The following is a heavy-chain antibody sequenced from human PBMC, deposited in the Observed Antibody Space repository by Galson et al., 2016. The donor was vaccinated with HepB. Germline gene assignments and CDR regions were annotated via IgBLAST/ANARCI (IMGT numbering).Heavy chain of an antibody. D-gene: IGHD3-16*01. CDR1: GGSISSGGYY. CDR2: IYYSGST. CDR3: ARFVWGGLGENWFSP. V-gene: IGHV4-31*03. Sequence: TLSLTCTVSGGSISSGGYYWSWIRQHPGKGLEWIGYIYYSGSTYHNPSPKSRVTISVDTSKNQFSLKLSSVTAADTAVYYCARFVWGGLGENWFSPWGQGTLVTVSS. J-gene: IGHJ5*02.